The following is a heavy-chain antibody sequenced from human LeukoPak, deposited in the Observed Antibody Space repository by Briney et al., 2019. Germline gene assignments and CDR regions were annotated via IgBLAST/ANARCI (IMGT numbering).Heavy chain of an antibody. CDR2: IIPIFGTA. CDR1: GGTFSSYA. D-gene: IGHD3-10*01. Sequence: SVRVSCKASGGTFSSYAISWVRQAPGQGLEWMGGIIPIFGTANYAQKFQGRVTMTRDTSISTAYMELRSLTSEDTAVYYCVRDGEGVAISVNYWFDPWGQGTLVTVSS. J-gene: IGHJ5*02. V-gene: IGHV1-69*05. CDR3: VRDGEGVAISVNYWFDP.